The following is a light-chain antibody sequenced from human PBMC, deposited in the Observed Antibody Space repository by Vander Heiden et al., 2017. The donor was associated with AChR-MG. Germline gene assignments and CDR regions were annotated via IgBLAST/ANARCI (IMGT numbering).Light chain of an antibody. CDR3: QSYDSSLSGSEV. CDR1: SSNIRAGYD. Sequence: QSVLTQPPSVSGAPGQRPTISCTGSSSNIRAGYDVHWYQQLPGPAPKLLIYGNSNRPSGVPDRFSGSKSGTSASLAITGLQAEDEADYYCQSYDSSLSGSEVFGGGTKLTVL. J-gene: IGLJ2*01. V-gene: IGLV1-40*01. CDR2: GNS.